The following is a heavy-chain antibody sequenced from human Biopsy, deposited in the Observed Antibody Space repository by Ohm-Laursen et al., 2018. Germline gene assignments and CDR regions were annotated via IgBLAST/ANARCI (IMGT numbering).Heavy chain of an antibody. J-gene: IGHJ3*02. CDR1: GFTFSTYE. V-gene: IGHV3-48*03. CDR2: ISHSSGPT. D-gene: IGHD6-19*01. CDR3: VRLEAGLFDAFDI. Sequence: SLRLSCAASGFTFSTYEMNWVRRAPGKGLEWISFISHSSGPTNYADSVRGRFTISRDNAKNALYLQMNSLRVEDTAFYYCVRLEAGLFDAFDIWGHGTTVTVSS.